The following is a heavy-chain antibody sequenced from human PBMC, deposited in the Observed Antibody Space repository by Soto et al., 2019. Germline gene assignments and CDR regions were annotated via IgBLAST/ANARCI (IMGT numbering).Heavy chain of an antibody. CDR3: AKGSGVPNTLSDS. J-gene: IGHJ5*01. CDR1: GFTFSGYG. Sequence: QVQLVESGGGVVQPGRSLRLSCAASGFTFSGYGMQWVRQSPGKGLEWVALIWSDGSNKYYAESVKGRFTISRDNSKNTLYLQMNSLRAEDTAVYYCAKGSGVPNTLSDSWGHGTLITVSS. CDR2: IWSDGSNK. V-gene: IGHV3-33*06. D-gene: IGHD1-26*01.